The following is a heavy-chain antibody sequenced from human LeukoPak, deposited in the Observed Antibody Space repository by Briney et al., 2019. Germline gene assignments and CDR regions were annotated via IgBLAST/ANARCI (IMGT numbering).Heavy chain of an antibody. Sequence: GASVKVSFKASGCTFTGYYIHWLRPAPGQGIEGMGRINPNSGGTNYAQKFQGRVTMTRDTSISTAYMELSRLKSDDTAVYYCARVGVDLWFDPWGQGTLVTVSS. CDR3: ARVGVDLWFDP. CDR1: GCTFTGYY. CDR2: INPNSGGT. V-gene: IGHV1-2*06. D-gene: IGHD3/OR15-3a*01. J-gene: IGHJ5*02.